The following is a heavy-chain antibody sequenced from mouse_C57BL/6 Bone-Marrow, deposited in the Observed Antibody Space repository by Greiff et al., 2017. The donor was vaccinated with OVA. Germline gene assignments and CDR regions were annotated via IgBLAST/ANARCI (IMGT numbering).Heavy chain of an antibody. D-gene: IGHD4-1*01. CDR2: ISSGGSYT. CDR3: ARHGTGTYYYAMDY. CDR1: GFTFSSYS. J-gene: IGHJ4*01. V-gene: IGHV5-6*01. Sequence: VESGGDLVKPGGSLKLSCAASGFTFSSYSMSWVRQTPDKRLEWVATISSGGSYTYYPDSVKGRFTISRDNAKNTLYLQMSSLKSEDTAMYYCARHGTGTYYYAMDYWGQGTSVTVSS.